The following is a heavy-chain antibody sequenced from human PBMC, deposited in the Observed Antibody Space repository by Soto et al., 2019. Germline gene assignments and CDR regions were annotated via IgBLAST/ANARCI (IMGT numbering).Heavy chain of an antibody. CDR2: IGASGGST. CDR1: GVHFDTYA. D-gene: IGHD6-13*01. CDR3: AKYASSSWSRFDG. V-gene: IGHV3-23*01. J-gene: IGHJ4*02. Sequence: GGAVRLPCAAAGVHFDTYAMLSVRRAPGKGLEWVSSIGASGGSTYSADSVKGRFTISRDNSKSTLYLQMNSLRAEDTAGDYCAKYASSSWSRFDGWGQGALVPLSS.